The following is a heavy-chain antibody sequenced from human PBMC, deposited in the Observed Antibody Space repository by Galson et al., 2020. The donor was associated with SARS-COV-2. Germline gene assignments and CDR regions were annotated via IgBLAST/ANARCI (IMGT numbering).Heavy chain of an antibody. Sequence: GGSLRLSCAASGFTFRSYAMHWVRQAPGKGLEWVAVISFDGFNKYYADTVKGRFTISRDNSKNTLYLQMNSLRTEDSGVYYCASSPSIAGSGTRFSFQHWGQGTLVTVSS. CDR3: ASSPSIAGSGTRFSFQH. CDR1: GFTFRSYA. CDR2: ISFDGFNK. D-gene: IGHD6-6*01. J-gene: IGHJ1*01. V-gene: IGHV3-30*04.